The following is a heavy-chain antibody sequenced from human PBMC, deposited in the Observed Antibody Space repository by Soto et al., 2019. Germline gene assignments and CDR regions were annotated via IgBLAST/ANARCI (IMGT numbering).Heavy chain of an antibody. CDR1: GGSFSGYY. D-gene: IGHD3-22*01. Sequence: PSETLSLTCAVYGGSFSGYYWSWIRQPPGKGLEWIGEINHSGSTNYNPSLKSRVTISVDTSKNQFSLKLSSVTAADTAVYYCARRNVATDSSGYYYMTLDYWGQGTLVTVSS. J-gene: IGHJ4*02. V-gene: IGHV4-34*01. CDR2: INHSGST. CDR3: ARRNVATDSSGYYYMTLDY.